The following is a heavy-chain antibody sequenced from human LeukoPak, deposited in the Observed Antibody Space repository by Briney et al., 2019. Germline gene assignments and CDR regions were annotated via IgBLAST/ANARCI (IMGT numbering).Heavy chain of an antibody. CDR3: ARGGGEAPSS. J-gene: IGHJ4*02. Sequence: SETLSLTCAVYGVSFSGYYWSWIRQPPGKGLEWIGEINHSGSTNYSPSLKSRVTISTDTSKNQFSLKLSSVTAADTAVYFCARGGGEAPSSWGQGNLVTVSS. V-gene: IGHV4-34*01. CDR1: GVSFSGYY. CDR2: INHSGST. D-gene: IGHD2-21*01.